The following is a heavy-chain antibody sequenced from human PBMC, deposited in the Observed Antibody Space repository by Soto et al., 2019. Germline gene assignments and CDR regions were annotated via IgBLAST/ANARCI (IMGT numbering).Heavy chain of an antibody. CDR1: GVTFSKFI. V-gene: IGHV1-69*01. CDR2: IIPIFGTA. D-gene: IGHD6-19*01. CDR3: VKVRSSSPMGYHYGMDV. J-gene: IGHJ6*02. Sequence: QVKLEQSGGEVKKPGSSVKVSCKASGVTFSKFIMTWVRQAPGLGLEWVGGIIPIFGTANYAQKFQGRVTITADESTRAFYLEVRNVRSDGTVVYYCVKVRSSSPMGYHYGMDVWGQGTAVTVSS.